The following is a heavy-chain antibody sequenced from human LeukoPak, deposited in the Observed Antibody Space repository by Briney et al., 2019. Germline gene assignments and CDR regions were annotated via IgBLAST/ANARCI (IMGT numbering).Heavy chain of an antibody. J-gene: IGHJ4*02. CDR1: GFTFSTYW. CDR3: AKVPRTDYFDY. Sequence: GGSLRLSCAASGFTFSTYWMSWVRQAPGTGLEWVASIKQDGSEKSYVDSVKGRFTISRDNAKNSLYLQMNSLRAEDTAVYYCAKVPRTDYFDYWGQGTLVTVSS. CDR2: IKQDGSEK. V-gene: IGHV3-7*03. D-gene: IGHD1/OR15-1a*01.